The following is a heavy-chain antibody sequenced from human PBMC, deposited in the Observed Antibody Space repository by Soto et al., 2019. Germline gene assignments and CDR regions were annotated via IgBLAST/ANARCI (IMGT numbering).Heavy chain of an antibody. CDR1: GGSVSSGSYY. CDR3: ARDSRGLGWFDP. Sequence: PSETLSLTCTVSGGSVSSGSYYWSWIRQPPGKGLEWIGYIYYSGSTNYNPSLKSRVTISVDTSKNQFSLKLSSVTAADTAVYYCARDSRGLGWFDPWGQVTLVTVSS. D-gene: IGHD3-16*01. J-gene: IGHJ5*02. V-gene: IGHV4-61*01. CDR2: IYYSGST.